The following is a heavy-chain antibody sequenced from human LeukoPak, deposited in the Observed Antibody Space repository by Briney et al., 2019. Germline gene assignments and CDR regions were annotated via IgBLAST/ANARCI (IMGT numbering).Heavy chain of an antibody. J-gene: IGHJ4*02. Sequence: GASVKVSCKASGYTFTSYGISWVRQAPGQGLERMGWISAYNGNTNYAQKLQGRVTMTTDTSTSTAYMELRSLRSDDTAVYYCARDRRNELWFGESISPPDYWGQGTLVTVSS. CDR2: ISAYNGNT. CDR1: GYTFTSYG. CDR3: ARDRRNELWFGESISPPDY. V-gene: IGHV1-18*01. D-gene: IGHD3-10*01.